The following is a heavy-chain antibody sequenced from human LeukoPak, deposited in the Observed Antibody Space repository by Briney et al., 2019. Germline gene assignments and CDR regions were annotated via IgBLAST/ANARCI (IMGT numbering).Heavy chain of an antibody. CDR3: ARGANGDYWYYYYYMDV. D-gene: IGHD4-17*01. V-gene: IGHV3-23*01. CDR2: ISGSGGST. CDR1: GFTFSSYG. Sequence: GGSLRLSCAASGFTFSSYGMSWVRQAPGKGLEWVSAISGSGGSTYYADSVKGRFTISRDNSKNTLYLQMNSLRAEDTAVYYCARGANGDYWYYYYYMDVWGKGTTVTVSS. J-gene: IGHJ6*03.